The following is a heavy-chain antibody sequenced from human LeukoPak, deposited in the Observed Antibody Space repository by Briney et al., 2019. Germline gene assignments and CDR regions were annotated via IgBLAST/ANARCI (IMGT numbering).Heavy chain of an antibody. J-gene: IGHJ3*02. D-gene: IGHD1-26*01. CDR3: ARHLVGETPLDAFGI. CDR2: IYHSGST. Sequence: SETLSLTCAVSGYSISSGYYWGWIRQPPGKGLEWIGSIYHSGSTYYNPSLKSRVTISVDTSKNQFSLKLSSVTAADTAVYYCARHLVGETPLDAFGIWGQGTMVTVSS. CDR1: GYSISSGYY. V-gene: IGHV4-38-2*01.